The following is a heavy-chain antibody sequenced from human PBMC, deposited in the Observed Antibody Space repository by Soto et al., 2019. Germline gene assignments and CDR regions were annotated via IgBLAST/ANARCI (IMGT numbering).Heavy chain of an antibody. Sequence: EVHLLESGGGLVQPGGSLRLSCAASGFTFRNYAMTWVRQPPGKGLEWVSGISGGGDETYNADSVKGRFTISRDNSKNTLYLEMDSLRAEDTAIYYCVRDGEAYNGVWDYFDHCCQGTLITVSS. J-gene: IGHJ4*02. CDR2: ISGGGDET. CDR1: GFTFRNYA. CDR3: VRDGEAYNGVWDYFDH. D-gene: IGHD3-16*01. V-gene: IGHV3-23*01.